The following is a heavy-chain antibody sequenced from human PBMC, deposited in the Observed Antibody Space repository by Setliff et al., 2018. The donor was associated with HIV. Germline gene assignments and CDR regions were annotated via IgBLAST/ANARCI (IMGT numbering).Heavy chain of an antibody. V-gene: IGHV3-74*01. CDR2: INSDGSST. J-gene: IGHJ4*02. CDR3: AKDRGSDPYDPIDY. Sequence: GSLRLSCAASGFPFDQYAMHWVRQAPGKGLVWVSRINSDGSSTSYADSVKGRFTISKDISKNTLYLQMNSLRAEDTAVYYCAKDRGSDPYDPIDYWGQGTLVTVSS. D-gene: IGHD3-22*01. CDR1: GFPFDQYA.